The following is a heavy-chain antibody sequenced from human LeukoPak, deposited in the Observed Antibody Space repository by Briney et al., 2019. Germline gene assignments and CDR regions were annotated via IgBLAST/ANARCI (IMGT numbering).Heavy chain of an antibody. J-gene: IGHJ3*02. CDR2: IYSGGST. V-gene: IGHV3-53*01. D-gene: IGHD5-24*01. CDR1: GFTFSSYA. Sequence: GGSLRLSCAASGFTFSSYAMSWVRQAPGKGLEWVSVIYSGGSTYYADSVKGRFTISRDNSKNTLYLQMNSLRAEDTAVYYCASEGDGYPGGAFDIRGQGTMVTVSS. CDR3: ASEGDGYPGGAFDI.